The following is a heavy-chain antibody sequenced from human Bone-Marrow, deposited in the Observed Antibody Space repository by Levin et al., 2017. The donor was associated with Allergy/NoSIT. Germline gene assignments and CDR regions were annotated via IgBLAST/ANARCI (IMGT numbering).Heavy chain of an antibody. CDR1: EFTFTTYI. D-gene: IGHD6-19*01. Sequence: PGGSLRLSCVGSEFTFTTYIMHWVRQAPGKGLEWLAGVSRDGNTKYYGEPLKGRLTISRDNSKKTVYVQMNSLSAEDTAMYYCARELSAFDFWGQGTLVTVSS. CDR3: ARELSAFDF. CDR2: VSRDGNTK. V-gene: IGHV3-30-3*01. J-gene: IGHJ4*02.